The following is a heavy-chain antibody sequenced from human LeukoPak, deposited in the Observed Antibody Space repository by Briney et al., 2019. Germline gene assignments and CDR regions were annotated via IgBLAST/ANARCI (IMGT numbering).Heavy chain of an antibody. V-gene: IGHV3-23*01. J-gene: IGHJ4*02. CDR2: ISGSGGST. Sequence: PGGALRLSCAASGFTFSSYAMSWVRPAPGEGLEWVSAISGSGGSTYYADSVKGRFTISRDNSKNTLYLQMNSLRAEDTAVYYCAKSNWNDPFDYWGQGTLVTVSS. CDR3: AKSNWNDPFDY. D-gene: IGHD1-20*01. CDR1: GFTFSSYA.